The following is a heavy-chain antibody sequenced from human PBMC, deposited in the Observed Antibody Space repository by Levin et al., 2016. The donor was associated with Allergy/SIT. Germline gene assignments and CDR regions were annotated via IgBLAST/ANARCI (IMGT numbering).Heavy chain of an antibody. V-gene: IGHV1-46*01. D-gene: IGHD3-22*01. CDR2: LNPSGGST. Sequence: WVRQAPGQGLEWMGVLNPSGGSTSYAPKFQGRVTMTRDTSTNTVYMELRSLRSEDTAVYYCARVDDSSGYHVFDYWGQGTLVTVSS. J-gene: IGHJ4*02. CDR3: ARVDDSSGYHVFDY.